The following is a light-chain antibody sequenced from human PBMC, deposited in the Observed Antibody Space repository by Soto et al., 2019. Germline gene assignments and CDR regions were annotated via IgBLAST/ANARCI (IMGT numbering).Light chain of an antibody. V-gene: IGLV1-40*01. CDR3: QSYDSSLSGYV. Sequence: QPVLTQPPSVSGAPGQRVTISCTGSSSNIGAGYDVHWYQQLPGTAPKLLIYGNSNRPSGVPVRFSGSKSGTSASLAITGLQAEDEADYCCQSYDSSLSGYVFGTGTKLSVL. CDR1: SSNIGAGYD. CDR2: GNS. J-gene: IGLJ1*01.